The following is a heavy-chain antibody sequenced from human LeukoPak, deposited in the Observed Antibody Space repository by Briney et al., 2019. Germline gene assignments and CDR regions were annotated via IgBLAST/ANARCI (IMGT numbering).Heavy chain of an antibody. CDR1: GYTFTDYY. V-gene: IGHV1-2*02. D-gene: IGHD3-22*01. CDR2: INPNTGGT. CDR3: ARGSYDSSDFEYFHH. Sequence: ASVKVSCKASGYTFTDYYIHWVRQAPGQGLEWMGSINPNTGGTNYAQKFQGRVTMTRDTSISTAYMELNRLRSDDTAVYYCARGSYDSSDFEYFHHWGQGTLVTVSS. J-gene: IGHJ1*01.